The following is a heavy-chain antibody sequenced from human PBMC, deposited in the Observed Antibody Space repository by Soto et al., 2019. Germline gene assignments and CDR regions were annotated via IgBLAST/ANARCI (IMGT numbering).Heavy chain of an antibody. CDR1: GFTFSSYD. Sequence: EVQLVESGGGLVQPGGSLRLSCAASGFTFSSYDMHWVRQATGKGLEWVSAIGTAGDTYYPGSVKGRFTISRENAKNSLYLQMNSLRAEDTAVYYCARDGDCTNGVCARVFQHWGQGTLVTVSS. V-gene: IGHV3-13*01. CDR3: ARDGDCTNGVCARVFQH. CDR2: IGTAGDT. J-gene: IGHJ1*01. D-gene: IGHD2-8*01.